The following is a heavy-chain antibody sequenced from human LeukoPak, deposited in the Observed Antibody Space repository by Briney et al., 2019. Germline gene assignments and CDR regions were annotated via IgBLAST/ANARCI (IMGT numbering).Heavy chain of an antibody. CDR3: ARDLMAGKYYFDS. Sequence: ASVKVSCKASGYTFSNYDINWVRQTAGQGLEWLGWTNPGSGNTGYAQKFRGRLTITRITSINTVYMELTSLTSDDTAIYYCARDLMAGKYYFDSWGQGTLVTVSS. D-gene: IGHD6-19*01. V-gene: IGHV1-8*03. CDR1: GYTFSNYD. CDR2: TNPGSGNT. J-gene: IGHJ4*02.